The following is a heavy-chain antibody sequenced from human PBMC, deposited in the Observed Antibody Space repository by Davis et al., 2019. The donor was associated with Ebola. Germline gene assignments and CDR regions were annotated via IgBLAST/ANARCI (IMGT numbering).Heavy chain of an antibody. V-gene: IGHV4-59*01. CDR3: ARAKVWYYMDV. CDR2: IYYSGST. CDR1: GESISSYY. D-gene: IGHD2-21*01. Sequence: PSETLSLTCTVSGESISSYYWSWIRQPPEKGLEWIGYIYYSGSTDYSPSLKSRVTISVDPSKNQFSLNLRSVTAADTAVYFCARAKVWYYMDVWGKGATVTVSS. J-gene: IGHJ6*03.